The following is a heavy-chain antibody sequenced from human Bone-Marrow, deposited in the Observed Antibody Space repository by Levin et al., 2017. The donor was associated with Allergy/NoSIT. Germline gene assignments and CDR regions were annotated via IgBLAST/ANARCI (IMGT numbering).Heavy chain of an antibody. V-gene: IGHV3-30-3*01. J-gene: IGHJ4*02. CDR3: ARGMGGELGSVE. CDR1: GFTFSSYA. D-gene: IGHD1-26*01. CDR2: ISYDGSNK. Sequence: GESLKISCAASGFTFSSYAMHWVRQAPGKGLEWVAVISYDGSNKYYADSVKGRFTISRDNSKNTLYLQMNSLRAEDTAVYYCARGMGGELGSVEWGQGTLVTVSS.